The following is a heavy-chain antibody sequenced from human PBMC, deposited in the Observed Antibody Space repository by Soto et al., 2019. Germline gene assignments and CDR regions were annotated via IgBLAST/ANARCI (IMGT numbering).Heavy chain of an antibody. D-gene: IGHD5-18*01. Sequence: EVQLLESGGGLVQPGGSLRLSCAASGFTFGNYAVGWVRQAPGKGLDCVSVISGSGTTTYYADSVKGRFSISRDNSGNTLYLQMNSLRAEYSAVYYCAKAMDTLSDFDSWGQGTLVTVSS. CDR3: AKAMDTLSDFDS. J-gene: IGHJ4*02. CDR1: GFTFGNYA. V-gene: IGHV3-23*01. CDR2: ISGSGTTT.